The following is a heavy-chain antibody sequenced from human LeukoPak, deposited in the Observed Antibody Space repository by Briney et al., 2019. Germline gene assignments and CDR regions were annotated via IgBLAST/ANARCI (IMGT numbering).Heavy chain of an antibody. J-gene: IGHJ4*02. D-gene: IGHD6-19*01. Sequence: SETLSLTCTVSGGSFSSYYLSWIRQPPGKGLEWIGYIYYSGTTNYNPSLRSRVTISVDTSKNQFSLKLNSVTAADTAVYYCAREDSSGWYGYWGQGTLVTVSS. CDR2: IYYSGTT. CDR3: AREDSSGWYGY. V-gene: IGHV4-59*01. CDR1: GGSFSSYY.